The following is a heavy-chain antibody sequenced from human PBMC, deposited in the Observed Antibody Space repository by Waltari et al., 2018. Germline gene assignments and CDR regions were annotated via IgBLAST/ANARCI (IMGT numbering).Heavy chain of an antibody. CDR1: GLTFSSYA. Sequence: QVQLVESGGGVVQPGRSLRLSCAASGLTFSSYAMPWVRQAPGKGREWVEVISYDGSNKYYADSVKGRFTISRDNSTNTLYLQMNSLRAEDTAVYYCARAPRVAMVHGVISGGHYYYYYGMDVWGQGTTVTVSS. D-gene: IGHD3-10*01. CDR2: ISYDGSNK. V-gene: IGHV3-30-3*01. CDR3: ARAPRVAMVHGVISGGHYYYYYGMDV. J-gene: IGHJ6*02.